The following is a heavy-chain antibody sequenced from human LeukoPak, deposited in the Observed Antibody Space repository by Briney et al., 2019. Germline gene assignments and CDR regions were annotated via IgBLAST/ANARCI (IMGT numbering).Heavy chain of an antibody. V-gene: IGHV4-59*12. CDR3: AREGIAARPRYYYYYMDV. Sequence: PSQTLSLTCTVSGGSISSYYWSWIRQPPGKGLEWIGYIYYSGSTNCNPSLKSRVTMSVDTSKNQFSLKLSSVTAADTAVYYCAREGIAARPRYYYYYMDVWGKGTTVTVSS. CDR1: GGSISSYY. D-gene: IGHD6-6*01. J-gene: IGHJ6*03. CDR2: IYYSGST.